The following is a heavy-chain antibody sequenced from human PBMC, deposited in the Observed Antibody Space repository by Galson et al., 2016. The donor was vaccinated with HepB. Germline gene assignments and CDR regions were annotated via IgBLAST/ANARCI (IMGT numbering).Heavy chain of an antibody. D-gene: IGHD6-13*01. CDR1: GFTFSRYG. CDR2: IWYDGSNK. Sequence: SLRLSCAASGFTFSRYGMHWVRQAPGKGLQWVALIWYDGSNKYYADSVKGRFTISRDNSKHTLYLQLNNLRAEDTAVFYCAREMDISAAAIFDYWGQGTLVTVSS. J-gene: IGHJ4*02. CDR3: AREMDISAAAIFDY. V-gene: IGHV3-33*01.